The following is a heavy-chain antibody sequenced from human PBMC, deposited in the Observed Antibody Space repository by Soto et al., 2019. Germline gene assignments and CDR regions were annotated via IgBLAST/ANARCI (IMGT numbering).Heavy chain of an antibody. J-gene: IGHJ4*02. CDR2: IYHSGST. D-gene: IGHD2-15*01. V-gene: IGHV4-30-2*01. Sequence: SETLSLTCAVSGGSISSGGYSSSWIRQPPGKGLEWIGYIYHSGSTYYNPSLKSRVTILVDRSKNQFSLKLSSVTAADTAVYYCARGEVVALGYWGQGTLVTV. CDR3: ARGEVVALGY. CDR1: GGSISSGGYS.